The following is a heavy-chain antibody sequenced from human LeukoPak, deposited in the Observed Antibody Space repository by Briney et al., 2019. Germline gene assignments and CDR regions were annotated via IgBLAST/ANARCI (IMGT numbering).Heavy chain of an antibody. CDR2: IKQEGGEK. J-gene: IGHJ6*02. D-gene: IGHD2-15*01. CDR3: ARGVDGHGDSDYSYYYGVDA. Sequence: GGSLRLSCAASGFTFSRYWMSWVRQAPGKGLEWVANIKQEGGEKYYVDSVKGRFTISRDNAKNSLFLQKNSVRAEDTAVYFCARGVDGHGDSDYSYYYGVDAWGQGTTVTVSS. V-gene: IGHV3-7*04. CDR1: GFTFSRYW.